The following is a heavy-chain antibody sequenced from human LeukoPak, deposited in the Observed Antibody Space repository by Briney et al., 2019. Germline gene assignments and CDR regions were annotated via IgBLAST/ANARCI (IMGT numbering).Heavy chain of an antibody. Sequence: ASVKVSCKASGGTFSSYAISWVRQAPGQGLEWMGGIIPIFGTANYAQKFQGRVTITADESTSTAYMELSSLRSEDTAVYYCALPRPYDILTGTYGGTWFDPSGQRTLVTVSS. CDR2: IIPIFGTA. J-gene: IGHJ5*02. CDR3: ALPRPYDILTGTYGGTWFDP. D-gene: IGHD3-9*01. V-gene: IGHV1-69*13. CDR1: GGTFSSYA.